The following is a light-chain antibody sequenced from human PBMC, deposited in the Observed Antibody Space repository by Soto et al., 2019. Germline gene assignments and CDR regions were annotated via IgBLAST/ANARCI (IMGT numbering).Light chain of an antibody. Sequence: EIVLTQSPGTLSLSPGERATLSCRASQSVSSSFLAWYQQTPGQAPRLLIYGASSRATGIPDRFSGSGSGTDFTLTISRLEPEDFAVYYCQQYGSSSPWTFGQGTKVEIK. CDR2: GAS. V-gene: IGKV3-20*01. CDR1: QSVSSSF. J-gene: IGKJ1*01. CDR3: QQYGSSSPWT.